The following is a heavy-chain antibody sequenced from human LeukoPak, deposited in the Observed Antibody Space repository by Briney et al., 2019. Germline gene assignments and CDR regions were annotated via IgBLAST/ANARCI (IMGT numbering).Heavy chain of an antibody. CDR2: IYSSGST. Sequence: PSETLSLTCTVSGVSVSSHYWSWIRQPPGKGPEWIAYIYSSGSTNYNPSLKSRVTISLDTSKNQFSLNLSSVTAADTAVYYCARGSETTIFDYWGQGTLVTVSS. J-gene: IGHJ4*02. V-gene: IGHV4-59*02. D-gene: IGHD1-14*01. CDR3: ARGSETTIFDY. CDR1: GVSVSSHY.